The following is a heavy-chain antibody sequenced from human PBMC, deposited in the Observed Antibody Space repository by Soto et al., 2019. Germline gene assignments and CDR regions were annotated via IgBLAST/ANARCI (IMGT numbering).Heavy chain of an antibody. J-gene: IGHJ6*03. Sequence: QVQLVQSGAEVKKPGASVKVSCKASGYTFTSYYMHWVRQAPGQGLEWMGIINPSGGSTSYAQKSQGRVTMTRDTSTSTVYMELSSLRSEDTAVYYCARAAGYCSSTSCYDPYYYYYMDVWGKGTTVTVSS. CDR3: ARAAGYCSSTSCYDPYYYYYMDV. D-gene: IGHD2-2*01. CDR2: INPSGGST. V-gene: IGHV1-46*03. CDR1: GYTFTSYY.